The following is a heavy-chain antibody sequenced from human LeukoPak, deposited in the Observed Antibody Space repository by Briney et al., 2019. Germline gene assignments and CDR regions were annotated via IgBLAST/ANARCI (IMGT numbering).Heavy chain of an antibody. J-gene: IGHJ4*02. V-gene: IGHV4-59*01. CDR2: IYNSGST. Sequence: PSETLSLTCTVSGGSISIYYWSWIRQPPGKGLEWIGYIYNSGSTNYNPSLKSRVTISVDTSKNQFSLKLNSVTAADTAVYYCARDRPPGYSSGWYEVDYWGQGTLVTVSS. D-gene: IGHD6-19*01. CDR3: ARDRPPGYSSGWYEVDY. CDR1: GGSISIYY.